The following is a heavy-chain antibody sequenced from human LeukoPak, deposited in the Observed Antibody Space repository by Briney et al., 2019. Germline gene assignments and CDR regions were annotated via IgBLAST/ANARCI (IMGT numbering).Heavy chain of an antibody. CDR3: AKNGCCKRWLRTYYYYYMDV. CDR1: GFTFDDYG. CDR2: INWNGGST. D-gene: IGHD5-12*01. Sequence: GGSLRLSCAASGFTFDDYGMTWVRQAPGKGLEWVSGINWNGGSTGYADSVKGRFTISRDNSKNTLYLQMNSLRAEDTAVYYCAKNGCCKRWLRTYYYYYMDVWGKGTTVTVSS. J-gene: IGHJ6*03. V-gene: IGHV3-20*04.